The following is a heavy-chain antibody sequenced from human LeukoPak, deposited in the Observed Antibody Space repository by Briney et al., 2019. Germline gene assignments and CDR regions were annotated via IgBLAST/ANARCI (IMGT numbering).Heavy chain of an antibody. D-gene: IGHD3-9*01. CDR2: MNPNSGNT. CDR1: GYTFTSYD. J-gene: IGHJ5*02. CDR3: ARGRVLRYFDWESLNWFDP. V-gene: IGHV1-8*01. Sequence: ASVKVSCKASGYTFTSYDINWVRQATGQGLEWMGWMNPNSGNTGYAQKFQGRVTMTTDTSTSTAYMELRSLRSDDTAVYYCARGRVLRYFDWESLNWFDPWGQGTLVTVSS.